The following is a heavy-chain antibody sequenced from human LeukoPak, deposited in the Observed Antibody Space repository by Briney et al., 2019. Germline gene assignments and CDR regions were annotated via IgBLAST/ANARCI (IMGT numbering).Heavy chain of an antibody. D-gene: IGHD4-23*01. CDR1: GYTFTGYY. V-gene: IGHV1-2*02. CDR3: APNYGGNSNDAFDI. Sequence: ASVKVSCKASGYTFTGYYMHWGRQAPGQGLEWMGWINPNSGGTNYAQKFQGRVTMTRDTSISTACMELSRLRSNDTAVYYCAPNYGGNSNDAFDIWGQGTMVTASS. J-gene: IGHJ3*02. CDR2: INPNSGGT.